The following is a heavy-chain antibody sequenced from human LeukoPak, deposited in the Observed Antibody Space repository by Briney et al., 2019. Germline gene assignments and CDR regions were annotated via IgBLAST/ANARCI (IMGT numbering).Heavy chain of an antibody. CDR3: ARGGLYSSAWFDP. CDR2: IIPILNIT. D-gene: IGHD6-19*01. J-gene: IGHJ5*02. CDR1: GGTFSSYS. Sequence: GASVKVSCKASGGTFSSYSISWVRQAPGQGLEWMGRIIPILNITNFEQKCQGRVAITADRSTNIVYMELSSLRSEDTAVYYCARGGLYSSAWFDPWGQGTLVTVSS. V-gene: IGHV1-69*02.